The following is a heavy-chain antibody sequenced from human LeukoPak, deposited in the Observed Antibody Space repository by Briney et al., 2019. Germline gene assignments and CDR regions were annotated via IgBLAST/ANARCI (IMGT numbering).Heavy chain of an antibody. CDR1: GGTFSSYV. CDR3: ARALLRYCSSTSCYWFDP. Sequence: SVKVSCKAPGGTFSSYVISWVRQAPGQGLEWMGGIIPIFGTANYAQKFQGRVTITADESTSTAYMELSSLRSEDTAVYYCARALLRYCSSTSCYWFDPWGQGTLVTVSS. CDR2: IIPIFGTA. J-gene: IGHJ5*02. V-gene: IGHV1-69*13. D-gene: IGHD2-2*01.